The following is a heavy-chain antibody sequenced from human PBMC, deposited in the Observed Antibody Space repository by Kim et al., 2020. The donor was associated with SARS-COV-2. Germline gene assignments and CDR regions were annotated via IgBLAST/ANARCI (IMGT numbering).Heavy chain of an antibody. CDR1: GFTFSSYA. J-gene: IGHJ6*02. CDR2: ISGSGGST. Sequence: GGSLRLSCAASGFTFSSYAMSWVRQAPGKGLEWVSAISGSGGSTYYADSVKGRFTISRDNSKNTLYLQMNSLRAEDTAVYYCAKDRTLYYDFWSGYDRPRDGMDVWCQGTTVTVSS. CDR3: AKDRTLYYDFWSGYDRPRDGMDV. V-gene: IGHV3-23*01. D-gene: IGHD3-3*01.